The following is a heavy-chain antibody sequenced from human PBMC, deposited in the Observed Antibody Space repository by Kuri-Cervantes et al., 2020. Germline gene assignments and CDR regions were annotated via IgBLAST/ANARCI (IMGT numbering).Heavy chain of an antibody. CDR1: GFTFSSYA. D-gene: IGHD6-13*01. CDR2: ISYDGSNK. CDR3: ARGSDSSSWYWGTGYYYYYGMDV. Sequence: GGSLRLSCAASGFTFSSYAMHWVRQAPGKGLEWVAVISYDGSNKYYADSVKGRFTISRDNSKNTLYLQMNSLRAEDTAVYYCARGSDSSSWYWGTGYYYYYGMDVWGQGTTVTVSS. V-gene: IGHV3-30-3*01. J-gene: IGHJ6*02.